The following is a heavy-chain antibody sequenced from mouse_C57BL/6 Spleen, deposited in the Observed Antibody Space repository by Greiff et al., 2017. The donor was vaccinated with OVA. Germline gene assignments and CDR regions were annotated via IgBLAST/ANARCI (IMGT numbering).Heavy chain of an antibody. Sequence: EVKLMESEGGLVQPGSSMKLSCTASGFTFSDYYMAWVRQVPEKGLEWVANINYDGSSTYYLDSLKSRFIISRDNAKNILYLQMSSLKSEDTATYYCAREAPTGTGGDFDYWGQGTTLTVSS. D-gene: IGHD4-1*01. CDR1: GFTFSDYY. CDR3: AREAPTGTGGDFDY. J-gene: IGHJ2*01. CDR2: INYDGSST. V-gene: IGHV5-16*01.